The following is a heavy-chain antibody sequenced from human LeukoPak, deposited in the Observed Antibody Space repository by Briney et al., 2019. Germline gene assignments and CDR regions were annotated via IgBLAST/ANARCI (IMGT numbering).Heavy chain of an antibody. CDR3: VSTATFDY. Sequence: GGSLRLYSAVSGFTFSNYWMSWVRQAPGKGLEWVANIKQDGSERYYVDSVKGRFTISRDNAKNLLSLEMNSLRVEDTAIYYCVSTATFDYWGQGTLVTVSS. D-gene: IGHD5-12*01. CDR1: GFTFSNYW. V-gene: IGHV3-7*03. J-gene: IGHJ4*02. CDR2: IKQDGSER.